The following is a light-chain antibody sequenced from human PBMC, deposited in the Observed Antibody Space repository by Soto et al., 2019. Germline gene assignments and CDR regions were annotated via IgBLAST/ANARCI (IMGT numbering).Light chain of an antibody. CDR1: NSNIGSNS. V-gene: IGLV1-44*01. J-gene: IGLJ1*01. CDR3: AAWDDSLNGYV. CDR2: NNN. Sequence: QSVLTQPPSASGTPGQRVTISCSGNNSNIGSNSVNWYQQFPGTAPALLIYNNNQRPSGVPDRFSDSKSGTSASLAISGLQSEDEADYFCAAWDDSLNGYVFGTGTKVTGL.